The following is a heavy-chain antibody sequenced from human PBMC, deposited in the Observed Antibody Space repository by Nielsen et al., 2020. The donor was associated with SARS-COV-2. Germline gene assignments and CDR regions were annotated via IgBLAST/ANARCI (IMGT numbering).Heavy chain of an antibody. V-gene: IGHV4-34*01. CDR1: GGSFSGYY. CDR3: ARGARYYDSSGYYYRASNYYYYYGMDV. J-gene: IGHJ6*02. Sequence: SETLSLTCAVYGGSFSGYYWSWIRQPPGKGLEWIGEINHSGSPNYNPSLKSRVTISVDTSKNQFSLKLSSVTAADTAVYYCARGARYYDSSGYYYRASNYYYYYGMDVWGQGTTVTVSS. CDR2: INHSGSP. D-gene: IGHD3-22*01.